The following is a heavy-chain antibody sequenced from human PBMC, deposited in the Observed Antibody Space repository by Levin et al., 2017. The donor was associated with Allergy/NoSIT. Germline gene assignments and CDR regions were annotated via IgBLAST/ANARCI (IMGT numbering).Heavy chain of an antibody. CDR1: GFTFSNYW. D-gene: IGHD5-18*01. V-gene: IGHV3-7*04. CDR2: INQDGSET. CDR3: ARRYSYGFDY. Sequence: SCAASGFTFSNYWMTWVCQAPGKGLEWVANINQDGSETYYVDALKGRFTISRDNAKNSLYLQMNSLRAEDTAVYYCARRYSYGFDYWGQGTLVTVSS. J-gene: IGHJ4*02.